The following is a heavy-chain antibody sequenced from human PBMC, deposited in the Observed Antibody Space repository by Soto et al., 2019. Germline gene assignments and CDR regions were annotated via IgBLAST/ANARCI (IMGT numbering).Heavy chain of an antibody. J-gene: IGHJ4*02. CDR3: ARHVSEKQWLVPPEPEL. Sequence: PGESLKIPCKGSGYSFTSYWISWVRQMPGKGLEWMGRIDPSDSYTNYSPSFQGHVTISADKSISTAYLQWSSLKASDTAMYYCARHVSEKQWLVPPEPELWGQGTLVTVSS. V-gene: IGHV5-10-1*01. CDR2: IDPSDSYT. D-gene: IGHD6-19*01. CDR1: GYSFTSYW.